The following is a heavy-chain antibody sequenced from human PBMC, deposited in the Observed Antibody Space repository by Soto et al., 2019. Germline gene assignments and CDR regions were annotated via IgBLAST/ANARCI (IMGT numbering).Heavy chain of an antibody. J-gene: IGHJ6*02. CDR3: ARLGRDGYNNYYYYYGMDV. V-gene: IGHV4-39*01. D-gene: IGHD5-12*01. CDR2: IYYSGST. CDR1: GGSISSSSYY. Sequence: SETLSLTCTVSGGSISSSSYYWGWIRQPPGKGLEWIGSIYYSGSTYYNPSLKSRVTISVDTSKNQFSLKLSSVTAADTAVYYCARLGRDGYNNYYYYYGMDVWGQGTTVTVSS.